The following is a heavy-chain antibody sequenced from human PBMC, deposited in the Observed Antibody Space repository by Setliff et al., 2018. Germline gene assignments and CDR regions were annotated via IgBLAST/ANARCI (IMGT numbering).Heavy chain of an antibody. Sequence: ASVKVSCKTSGDTLSASIISWVRQAPGRGLEWVGWISSYNDITNYAQRFQGRVTLTTDMSTSAAYMELRSLGSDDTAVYYCAISTLSICSGGTCPNVFDVWGQGTMVTVSS. CDR2: ISSYNDIT. V-gene: IGHV1-18*01. D-gene: IGHD2-15*01. J-gene: IGHJ3*01. CDR1: GDTLSASI. CDR3: AISTLSICSGGTCPNVFDV.